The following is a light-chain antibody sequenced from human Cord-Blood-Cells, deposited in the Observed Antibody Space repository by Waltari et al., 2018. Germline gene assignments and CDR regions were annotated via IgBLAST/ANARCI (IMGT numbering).Light chain of an antibody. CDR3: AAWDDSLSGRV. CDR1: RSNIDRTY. Sequence: QSVLTQPPSASGTPGQRVTIPCSGSRSNIDRTYVHWYQQHPGPAPQLLIYRNNQRPSGVPARFSGSKSGTSASLAISGLRSEDEADYYCAAWDDSLSGRVFGGGTKLTVL. J-gene: IGLJ3*02. CDR2: RNN. V-gene: IGLV1-47*01.